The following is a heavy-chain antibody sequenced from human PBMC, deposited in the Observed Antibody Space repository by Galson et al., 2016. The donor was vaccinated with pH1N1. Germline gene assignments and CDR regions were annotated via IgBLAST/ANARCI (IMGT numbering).Heavy chain of an antibody. CDR1: ENSFTTDW. J-gene: IGHJ6*03. V-gene: IGHV5-51*01. Sequence: QSGAEVKKPGESLKISCKASENSFTTDWIGWVRQMPGKGLEWMGSIYAGDSDTRYSPSFQGLVTISVDTSLRTAYLQWSSLKASDTATYYCARHVALDPPAECYDMDVWGKGTTVNVSS. D-gene: IGHD1-1*01. CDR3: ARHVALDPPAECYDMDV. CDR2: IYAGDSDT.